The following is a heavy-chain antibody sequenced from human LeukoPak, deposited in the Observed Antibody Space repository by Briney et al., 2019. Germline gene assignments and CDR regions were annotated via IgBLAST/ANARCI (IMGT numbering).Heavy chain of an antibody. J-gene: IGHJ5*02. Sequence: GASVKVSCMASGYTFTGYYMHWVRRAPGQGLEWMGWINPNSGGTNYAQKFQGRVTMTRDTSISTAYMEPSRLRSDDTAVYYCARDRQLSFGVVIPRWFDPWGQGTLVTVSS. D-gene: IGHD3-3*01. CDR3: ARDRQLSFGVVIPRWFDP. CDR1: GYTFTGYY. CDR2: INPNSGGT. V-gene: IGHV1-2*02.